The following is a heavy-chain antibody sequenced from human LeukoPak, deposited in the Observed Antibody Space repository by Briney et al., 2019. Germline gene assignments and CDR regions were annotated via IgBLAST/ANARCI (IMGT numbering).Heavy chain of an antibody. J-gene: IGHJ4*02. Sequence: GESLKISCKGSGYSFTSYWIGWVRQMPGKGLEWMGIIYPGDSDTRYSPSFQGQVTISADKSISTAYLQWSSLKASDTAMYYCARTVGGGYSYGSGQYGDYVFDYWGQGTLVTVSS. D-gene: IGHD5-18*01. V-gene: IGHV5-51*01. CDR1: GYSFTSYW. CDR2: IYPGDSDT. CDR3: ARTVGGGYSYGSGQYGDYVFDY.